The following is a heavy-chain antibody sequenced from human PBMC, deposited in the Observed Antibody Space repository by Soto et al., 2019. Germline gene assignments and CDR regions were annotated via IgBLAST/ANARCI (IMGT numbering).Heavy chain of an antibody. CDR3: VREGGGRYSPGSFDL. Sequence: EVQLLESGGGLVRPGESLRLSCTTSGFTFNNYAMNWVRQAPGKGLEWVSFISGSGGSAYYADSVQGRFTISRDNSRNTLYLQVKSLRAEDTAIYSCVREGGGRYSPGSFDLWGRGTKVTVSS. CDR1: GFTFNNYA. V-gene: IGHV3-23*01. J-gene: IGHJ3*01. CDR2: ISGSGGSA. D-gene: IGHD6-19*01.